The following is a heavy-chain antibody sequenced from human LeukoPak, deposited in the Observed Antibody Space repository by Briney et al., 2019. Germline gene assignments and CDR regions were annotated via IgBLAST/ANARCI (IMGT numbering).Heavy chain of an antibody. CDR1: GFTLSSYA. CDR3: ARPAIPCTSSSCYYYFDN. D-gene: IGHD2-15*01. Sequence: GGSLRLSCAASGFTLSSYAMTWDRQAPGKGLEWVSAISASGTTNYADSVKGHFTVSRDNSKNTLYLQMNSLRAEDTALYYCARPAIPCTSSSCYYYFDNWGQGTLVTVSS. V-gene: IGHV3-23*01. J-gene: IGHJ4*02. CDR2: ISASGTT.